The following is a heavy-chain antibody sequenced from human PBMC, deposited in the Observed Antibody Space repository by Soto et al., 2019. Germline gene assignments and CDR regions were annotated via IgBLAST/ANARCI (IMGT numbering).Heavy chain of an antibody. D-gene: IGHD3-10*01. CDR2: IIPIFGTA. CDR3: ASYPPRRRSGSHYPDY. V-gene: IGHV1-69*13. CDR1: GGTFSSYA. J-gene: IGHJ4*02. Sequence: SVKVSCKASGGTFSSYAISWVRQAPGQGLEWMGGIIPIFGTANYAQKFQGRVTITADESTSTAYMELSSLRSEDTAVYYCASYPPRRRSGSHYPDYWGQGTLVTVSS.